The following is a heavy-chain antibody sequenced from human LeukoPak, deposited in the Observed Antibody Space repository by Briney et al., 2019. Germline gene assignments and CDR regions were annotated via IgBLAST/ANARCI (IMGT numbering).Heavy chain of an antibody. CDR1: GFTFSTYA. V-gene: IGHV3-30*14. D-gene: IGHD6-25*01. J-gene: IGHJ4*02. CDR2: ISYDGSNK. Sequence: GGSLRLSCAASGFTFSTYATHWVRQAPGKGLEWVAVISYDGSNKYYADSVKGRFTISRDNSRNTLYLQMNSLRAEDAAIYYCARDRRLASFDYGGQGTLVTVSS. CDR3: ARDRRLASFDY.